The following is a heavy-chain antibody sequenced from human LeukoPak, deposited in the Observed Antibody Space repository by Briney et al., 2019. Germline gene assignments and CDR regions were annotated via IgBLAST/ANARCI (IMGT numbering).Heavy chain of an antibody. D-gene: IGHD2-15*01. Sequence: PSETLSLTCTVSGYSISSGYYWGWIRQPPGKGLEWIGSIYHSGSTYYNPSLKSRVTISVDTSKNQFSLKLSSVTAADTAVYYCAREGSTICSGGSCYSGVHYMDVWGKGTTVTVSS. CDR2: IYHSGST. CDR3: AREGSTICSGGSCYSGVHYMDV. J-gene: IGHJ6*03. CDR1: GYSISSGYY. V-gene: IGHV4-38-2*02.